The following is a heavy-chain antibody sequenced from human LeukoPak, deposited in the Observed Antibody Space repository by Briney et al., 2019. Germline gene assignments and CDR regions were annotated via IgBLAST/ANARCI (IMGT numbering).Heavy chain of an antibody. J-gene: IGHJ4*02. V-gene: IGHV3-7*01. CDR1: GFSLSRYW. CDR3: ARDNCSSSSCYCDH. Sequence: PGGSLRLSCAASGFSLSRYWMSWVRQAPGEGLEWVANIKQDESEKDYVDSVKGRFTISRDNAKNSLYLQMNSLRAEDTGVYYCARDNCSSSSCYCDHWGQGTLVTVSS. CDR2: IKQDESEK. D-gene: IGHD2-2*01.